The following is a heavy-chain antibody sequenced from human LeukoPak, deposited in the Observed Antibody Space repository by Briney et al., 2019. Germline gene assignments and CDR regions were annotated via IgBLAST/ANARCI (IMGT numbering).Heavy chain of an antibody. CDR3: ARDLGCSSTSCSNWFDP. J-gene: IGHJ5*02. V-gene: IGHV4-34*01. CDR2: INHSGST. CDR1: GGSFTGYY. D-gene: IGHD2-2*01. Sequence: PSETLSLTCAVYGGSFTGYYWSWIRQPPGKGLEWIGEINHSGSTNYNPSLKSRVTMSVDTSKNQFSLKLSSVTAADTAVYYCARDLGCSSTSCSNWFDPWGQGTLVTVSS.